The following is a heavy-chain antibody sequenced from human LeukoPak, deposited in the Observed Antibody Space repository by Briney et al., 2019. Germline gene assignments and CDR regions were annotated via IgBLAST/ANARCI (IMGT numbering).Heavy chain of an antibody. CDR2: MNPNSGNT. J-gene: IGHJ5*02. V-gene: IGHV1-8*01. Sequence: ASVKVSCKASGYTFTSYDINWVRQAPGQGLEWMGWMNPNSGNTGYAQKFQGRVTMTRNTSISTAYMELSSLRSEDTAVYYCARGDIVVVPAAIQNLGFDPWGQGTLVTVSS. D-gene: IGHD2-2*02. CDR3: ARGDIVVVPAAIQNLGFDP. CDR1: GYTFTSYD.